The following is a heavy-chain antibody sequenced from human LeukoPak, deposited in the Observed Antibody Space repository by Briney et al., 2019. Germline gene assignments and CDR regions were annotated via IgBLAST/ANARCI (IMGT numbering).Heavy chain of an antibody. CDR1: GGSISSYY. J-gene: IGHJ3*02. V-gene: IGHV4-59*01. CDR3: ASTRRRAFDI. Sequence: ASETLSLTCTVSGGSISSYYWSWIRQPPGKGLEWIGYIYYSGSTNYNPSLKSRVTISVDTSKNQFSLKLSSVTAADTAVYYCASTRRRAFDIWGRGTMVTVSS. CDR2: IYYSGST.